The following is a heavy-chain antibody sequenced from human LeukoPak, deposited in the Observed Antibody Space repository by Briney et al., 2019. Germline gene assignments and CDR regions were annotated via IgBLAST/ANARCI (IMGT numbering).Heavy chain of an antibody. V-gene: IGHV3-43*02. J-gene: IGHJ6*02. D-gene: IGHD3-22*01. CDR2: ISGDGGST. CDR3: AKDSGAYYYDSSGYWTTTYYYGMDV. Sequence: PGGSLRLSCAASGFTFDDYAMHWVRQAPGKGLEWVSLISGDGGSTYYADSVKGRFTISRDNSKSSLYLQMNSLRTEDTALYYCAKDSGAYYYDSSGYWTTTYYYGMDVWGQGTTVTVSS. CDR1: GFTFDDYA.